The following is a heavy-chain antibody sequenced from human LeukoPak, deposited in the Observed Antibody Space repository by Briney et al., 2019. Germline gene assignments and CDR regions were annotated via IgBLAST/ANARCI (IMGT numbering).Heavy chain of an antibody. CDR3: ARAGFYDSSDAFDI. J-gene: IGHJ3*02. D-gene: IGHD5/OR15-5a*01. CDR1: GYTFTSYD. Sequence: ASVKVSYKPSGYTFTSYDIKWVRQATGHGLGWMGWMNPNSGNTGYAQKFQGRVTMTRNTSISTAYMELSSLRSEDTAVYYCARAGFYDSSDAFDIWGQGTMVTVSS. V-gene: IGHV1-8*01. CDR2: MNPNSGNT.